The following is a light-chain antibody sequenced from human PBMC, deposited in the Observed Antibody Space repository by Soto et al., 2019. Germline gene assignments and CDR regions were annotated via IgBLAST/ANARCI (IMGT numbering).Light chain of an antibody. CDR2: EAS. V-gene: IGKV3-11*01. J-gene: IGKJ2*02. Sequence: EVVLTQSPATLSLSPGERATLSCRASQSVRNFLAWYQQKPGQAPMLLIYEASNRAAGIPARFSGSGPGTYFTLTISSREPEDFGVYYCQQRTNWPRGTFGQGTNLEI. CDR3: QQRTNWPRGT. CDR1: QSVRNF.